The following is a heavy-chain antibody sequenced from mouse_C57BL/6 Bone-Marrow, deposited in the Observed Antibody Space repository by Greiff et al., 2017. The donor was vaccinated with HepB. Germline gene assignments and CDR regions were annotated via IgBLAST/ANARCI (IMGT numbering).Heavy chain of an antibody. CDR3: ARGVITTVVAGNAMDY. CDR2: IDPSDSET. D-gene: IGHD1-1*01. CDR1: GYTFTSYW. Sequence: VKLMESGAELVRPGSSVKLSCKASGYTFTSYWMHWVTQRPIQGLEWIGNIDPSDSETHYNQKFKDKATLTVDKSSSTAYMQLSSLTSEDSAVYYCARGVITTVVAGNAMDYWGQGTSVTVSS. J-gene: IGHJ4*01. V-gene: IGHV1-52*01.